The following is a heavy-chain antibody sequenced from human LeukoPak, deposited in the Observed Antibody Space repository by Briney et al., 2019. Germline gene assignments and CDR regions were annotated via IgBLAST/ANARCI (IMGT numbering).Heavy chain of an antibody. V-gene: IGHV3-7*01. D-gene: IGHD1-1*01. Sequence: GGSLRLSCVASGFSFTSSWMTWVRQAPGKGLEWVANIAGDESQKRYMDSVKGRFTISRDNAKNSLYLQLNSLRAEDTAIYFCVRDLSPVSDRNVWYDALDIWGQGTMVTVSS. J-gene: IGHJ3*02. CDR2: IAGDESQK. CDR1: GFSFTSSW. CDR3: VRDLSPVSDRNVWYDALDI.